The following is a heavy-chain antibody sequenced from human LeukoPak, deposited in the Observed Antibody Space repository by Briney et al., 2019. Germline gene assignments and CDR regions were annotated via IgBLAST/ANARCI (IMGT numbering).Heavy chain of an antibody. D-gene: IGHD6-6*01. V-gene: IGHV1-69*05. CDR2: IIPIFGTA. Sequence: SVKVSCKASGGTFNSYAISWVRQAPGQGLEWVGGIIPIFGTANYAQKFQGRVTITTDESTSTAYMELSSLRSEDTAVYYCARHGGSSSYYYYMDVWGKGTTVTVSS. J-gene: IGHJ6*03. CDR3: ARHGGSSSYYYYMDV. CDR1: GGTFNSYA.